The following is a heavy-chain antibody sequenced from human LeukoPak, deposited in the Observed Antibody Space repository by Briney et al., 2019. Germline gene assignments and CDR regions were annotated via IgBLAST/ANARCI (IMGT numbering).Heavy chain of an antibody. J-gene: IGHJ4*02. V-gene: IGHV1-2*02. D-gene: IGHD3-10*01. CDR2: INPNSDGT. CDR3: ARDFGYYYGSGSTDY. CDR1: GYTFTGYY. Sequence: ASVKVSCKASGYTFTGYYMHWVRQAPGQGLEWMGWINPNSDGTNYAQKFQGRVTMTRDTSISTAYMELSRLRSDDTAVYYCARDFGYYYGSGSTDYWGQGTLVTVSS.